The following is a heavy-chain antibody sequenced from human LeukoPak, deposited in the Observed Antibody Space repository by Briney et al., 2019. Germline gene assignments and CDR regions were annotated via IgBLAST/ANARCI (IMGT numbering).Heavy chain of an antibody. J-gene: IGHJ3*02. Sequence: GASVKVSCKASGYTFTSYGISWVRQAPGQGLEWMGWISAYNGNTNYAQKFQGRVTMTRDTSISTAYMELSRLRSDDTAVYYCARSLELDAFDIWGQGTMVTVSS. CDR3: ARSLELDAFDI. CDR1: GYTFTSYG. V-gene: IGHV1-18*01. D-gene: IGHD1-7*01. CDR2: ISAYNGNT.